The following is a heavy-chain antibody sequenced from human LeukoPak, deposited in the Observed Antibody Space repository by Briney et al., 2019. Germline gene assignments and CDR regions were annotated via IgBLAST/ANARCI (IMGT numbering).Heavy chain of an antibody. CDR1: GGSISGYY. J-gene: IGHJ4*02. D-gene: IGHD1-26*01. CDR3: ARGVGASEYYFDY. V-gene: IGHV4-59*01. Sequence: SETLSLTCTVSGGSISGYYWSWIRQPPGKGLEWIRYIYYSGSTNYNPSLKSRVTISVDTSKNQFSLKLSSVTAADTAVYYCARGVGASEYYFDYWGQGTLVTVSS. CDR2: IYYSGST.